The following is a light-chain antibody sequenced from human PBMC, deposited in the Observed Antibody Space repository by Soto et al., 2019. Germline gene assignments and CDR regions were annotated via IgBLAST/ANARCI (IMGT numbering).Light chain of an antibody. CDR2: ENN. J-gene: IGLJ3*02. Sequence: QSVLTQPPSVSAAPGQKVTISCSGSSSNIGNNYVSWYQQLPGTAPKLLIYENNKRPSGIPDRFSGFKSGTSATLGITGLQTGDEADYYCGTWDSSLRGVFGGGTKLTVL. CDR1: SSNIGNNY. V-gene: IGLV1-51*02. CDR3: GTWDSSLRGV.